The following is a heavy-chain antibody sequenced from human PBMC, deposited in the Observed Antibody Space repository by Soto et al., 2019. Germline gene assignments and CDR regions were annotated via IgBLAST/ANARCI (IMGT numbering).Heavy chain of an antibody. J-gene: IGHJ6*02. Sequence: PGGSLRLSCAASGFTFSSYAMHWVRQAPGKGLEWVAVISYDGSNKYYADSVKGRFTISRDNSKNTLYLQMNSLRAEDTAVYYCARDKRSSSSSPGIETQYYYYGMDVWGQGTTVTVSS. CDR2: ISYDGSNK. CDR3: ARDKRSSSSSPGIETQYYYYGMDV. V-gene: IGHV3-30-3*01. CDR1: GFTFSSYA. D-gene: IGHD6-6*01.